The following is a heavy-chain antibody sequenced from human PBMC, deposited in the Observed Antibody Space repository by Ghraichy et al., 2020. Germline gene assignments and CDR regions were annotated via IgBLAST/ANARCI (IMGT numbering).Heavy chain of an antibody. CDR1: GFTFSSYA. J-gene: IGHJ4*02. V-gene: IGHV3-23*01. CDR3: ARRGQQRGYFDY. Sequence: GGSLRLSCAASGFTFSSYAMSWVRQAPGKGLEWVSAIVESGGSTYYADSVKDRFTISRDNSKNTLDLQMNSLRVEDTAVYYCARRGQQRGYFDYWGQGTLVTVSS. CDR2: IVESGGST. D-gene: IGHD6-13*01.